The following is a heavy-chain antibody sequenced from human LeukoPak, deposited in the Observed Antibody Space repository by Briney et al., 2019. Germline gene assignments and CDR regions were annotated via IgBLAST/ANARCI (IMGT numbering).Heavy chain of an antibody. CDR3: ARGGSSFPNYYYYYGMDV. D-gene: IGHD6-6*01. Sequence: SSETLSLTCTVSGGSISSYYWSWIRQPRGKGLGWIGYIYYSGSTNYNPSLKSRVTVSVDTSKNQFSLKLSSVAAADPAVYYCARGGSSFPNYYYYYGMDVWGQGTTVTVSS. J-gene: IGHJ6*02. CDR2: IYYSGST. V-gene: IGHV4-59*13. CDR1: GGSISSYY.